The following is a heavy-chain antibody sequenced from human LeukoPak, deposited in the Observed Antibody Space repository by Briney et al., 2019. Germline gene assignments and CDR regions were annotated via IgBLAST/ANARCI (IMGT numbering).Heavy chain of an antibody. CDR2: INPNSGGT. D-gene: IGHD2-15*01. CDR1: GYTFTGYY. CDR3: ARDHCSGGSCYSGASYYFDY. V-gene: IGHV1-2*04. J-gene: IGHJ4*02. Sequence: VSVKVSCKASGYTFTGYYMHWVRQAPGQGLEWMGWINPNSGGTNYAQKFQGWVTMTRDTSISTAYMELSRPRSDDTAVYYCARDHCSGGSCYSGASYYFDYWGQGTLVTVSS.